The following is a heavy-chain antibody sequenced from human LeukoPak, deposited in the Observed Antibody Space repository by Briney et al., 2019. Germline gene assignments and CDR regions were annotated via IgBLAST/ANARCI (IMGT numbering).Heavy chain of an antibody. V-gene: IGHV3-30*18. J-gene: IGHJ3*02. D-gene: IGHD5-18*01. CDR1: GFTFSSYG. CDR3: AKGLYLGYSYGLDAFDI. CDR2: ISYDGSNK. Sequence: GRSLRLSCAASGFTFSSYGMHWVRQAPGKGLEWVAVISYDGSNKYYADSVKGRFTISRDNSKNTLYLQMNSLRAEDTAVYYCAKGLYLGYSYGLDAFDIWGQGTMVTVSS.